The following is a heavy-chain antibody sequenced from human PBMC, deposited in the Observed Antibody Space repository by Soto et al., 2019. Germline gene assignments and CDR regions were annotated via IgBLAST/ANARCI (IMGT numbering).Heavy chain of an antibody. CDR3: AKSPHDILIGSAFDY. V-gene: IGHV3-9*01. D-gene: IGHD3-9*01. CDR2: ISWNSGGI. CDR1: GFTFDDCA. J-gene: IGHJ4*02. Sequence: SGGSLRLSCAASGFTFDDCAMHWVRQGPGKGLEWVSGISWNSGGIGYADSVKGRFTISRDNAKNSLYLQMDRLRPEDTAFYYCAKSPHDILIGSAFDYWGQGTLVTVSS.